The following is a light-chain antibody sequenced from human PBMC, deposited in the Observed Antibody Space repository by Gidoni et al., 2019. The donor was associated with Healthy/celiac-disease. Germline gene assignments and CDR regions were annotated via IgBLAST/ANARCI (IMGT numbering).Light chain of an antibody. Sequence: DIQMTQAPSSLSASVGDRVTITCRASQSISSYLNWYQQKPGKAPKLLIYAASSLQSGVPSRFSGSVSGTDFTLTISSLQPEDFATYYCQQSYSTFITFGQGTRLEI. CDR1: QSISSY. CDR3: QQSYSTFIT. V-gene: IGKV1-39*01. J-gene: IGKJ5*01. CDR2: AAS.